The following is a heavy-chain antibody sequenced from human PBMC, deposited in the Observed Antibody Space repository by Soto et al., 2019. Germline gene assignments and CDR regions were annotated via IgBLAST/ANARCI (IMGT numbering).Heavy chain of an antibody. CDR1: GGSFSGYY. J-gene: IGHJ4*02. Sequence: SETLSLTCAVYGGSFSGYYWSWIRQPPGKGLEWIGEINHSGSTNYNPSLKSRVTISVDTSKNQFSLKLSSVTAADTAVYYCARGHRTGRAPFDYWGQGTLVTVSS. V-gene: IGHV4-34*01. CDR3: ARGHRTGRAPFDY. CDR2: INHSGST.